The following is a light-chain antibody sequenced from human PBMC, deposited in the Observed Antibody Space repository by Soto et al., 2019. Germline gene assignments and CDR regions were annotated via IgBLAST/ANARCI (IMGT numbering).Light chain of an antibody. CDR2: AAS. J-gene: IGKJ2*01. V-gene: IGKV1-8*01. CDR3: HQYLSYPYT. CDR1: QGISSY. Sequence: AIRMTQSPSSFSASTGDRVTITCRASQGISSYLAWYQQKPGKAPKLLIYAASTLQRGAPSSFNANGSGTAFTLTISRLQSEAFATYYCHQYLSYPYTLGQGTKLEI.